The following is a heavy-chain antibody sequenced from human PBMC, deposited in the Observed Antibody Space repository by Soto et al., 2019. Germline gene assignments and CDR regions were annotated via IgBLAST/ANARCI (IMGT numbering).Heavy chain of an antibody. J-gene: IGHJ4*02. V-gene: IGHV4-39*01. Sequence: SETLSLTCTVSGGSISSGGYYWSWIRQHPGKGLEWIGYIYYSGSTYYNPSLRSRVSMSIDTSKDQFSLKLKSVTAADTALYFCARQRTSVVTQAYFDVWGPGSLVTVSS. CDR2: IYYSGST. D-gene: IGHD2-21*02. CDR1: GGSISSGGYY. CDR3: ARQRTSVVTQAYFDV.